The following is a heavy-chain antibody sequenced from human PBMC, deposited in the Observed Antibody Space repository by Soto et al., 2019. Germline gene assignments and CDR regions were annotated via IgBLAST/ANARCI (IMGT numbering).Heavy chain of an antibody. D-gene: IGHD1-7*01. Sequence: ASVKVSCKASRYAFTGYYMHWVRQAPGKGLEWMGWINPNSGGTHYAQKFPGWVTMTRDTSISTAYRELSRLRSDDTAVYYCARDRWDYITGTTIFYYWGQGALVTVSS. J-gene: IGHJ4*02. CDR3: ARDRWDYITGTTIFYY. V-gene: IGHV1-2*04. CDR2: INPNSGGT. CDR1: RYAFTGYY.